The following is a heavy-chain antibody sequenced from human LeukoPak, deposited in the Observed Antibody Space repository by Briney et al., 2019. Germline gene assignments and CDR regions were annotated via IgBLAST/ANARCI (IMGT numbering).Heavy chain of an antibody. CDR1: GFTFSNYW. CDR2: IKQDGSEK. J-gene: IGHJ6*03. D-gene: IGHD2-2*01. V-gene: IGHV3-7*01. Sequence: GGSLRLSCAASGFTFSNYWMSWVRQAPGKGLEWVANIKQDGSEKYYVDSVKGRFTISRDNAKNSLYLQMNSLRAEDTAVYYCARVPAADYYYYYYVDVWGKGTTVTVSS. CDR3: ARVPAADYYYYYYVDV.